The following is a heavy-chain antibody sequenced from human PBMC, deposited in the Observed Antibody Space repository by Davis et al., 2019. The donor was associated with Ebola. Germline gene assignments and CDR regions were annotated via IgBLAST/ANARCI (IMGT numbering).Heavy chain of an antibody. V-gene: IGHV3-30-3*01. D-gene: IGHD3-10*01. CDR3: ARDAVWFGELFDY. CDR2: ISYDGSNK. Sequence: PGGSLRLSCAASGFTFSSYAMHWVRQAPGKGLEWVAVISYDGSNKYYADSVKGRFTIPRDNSKNTLYLQMNSLRAEDTAVYYCARDAVWFGELFDYWGQGTLVTVSS. CDR1: GFTFSSYA. J-gene: IGHJ4*02.